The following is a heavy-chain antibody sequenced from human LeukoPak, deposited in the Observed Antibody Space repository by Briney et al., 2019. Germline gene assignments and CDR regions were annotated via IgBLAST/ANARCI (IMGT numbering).Heavy chain of an antibody. D-gene: IGHD3-16*01. V-gene: IGHV3-11*04. J-gene: IGHJ6*03. CDR1: GFTFSDFY. CDR2: ISTTGYTI. Sequence: PGGSLRLSCEASGFTFSDFYMSWIRQAPGQGLEWLSYISTTGYTIYYADSVKGRFTISRDSTQNSLFLQMDSLRVEDTAVYYCARDYASEYMDVWGKGTTVTVSS. CDR3: ARDYASEYMDV.